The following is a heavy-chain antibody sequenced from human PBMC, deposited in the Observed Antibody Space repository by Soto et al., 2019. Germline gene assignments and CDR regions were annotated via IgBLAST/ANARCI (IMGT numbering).Heavy chain of an antibody. CDR3: ARSLVNGTYEAFDI. CDR1: GYNFNRYW. CDR2: IYPGDSDT. V-gene: IGHV5-51*03. Sequence: EVYLAQSGAEVKKPGESLKISCKGSGYNFNRYWIGWVRQMPGKGLEWMGVIYPGDSDTRYSPSLQGQVTISADKSSSAAYLQWSSLQASDTATYYCARSLVNGTYEAFDIWGQGTMATVSS. J-gene: IGHJ3*02. D-gene: IGHD6-13*01.